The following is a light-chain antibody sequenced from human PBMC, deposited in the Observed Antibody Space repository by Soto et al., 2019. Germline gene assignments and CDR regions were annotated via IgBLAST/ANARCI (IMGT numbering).Light chain of an antibody. CDR1: SSDVGRYKH. J-gene: IGLJ2*01. Sequence: QSALTQPASVSGSAGQSITISCTGTSSDVGRYKHVSWYQQYPGKAPKIIIYGVNTRPSGVSNRFSGSKSGNTASLTISGLQVEDEADYYCSSYTNSRTYVLFGGGTKLTVL. CDR2: GVN. V-gene: IGLV2-14*01. CDR3: SSYTNSRTYVL.